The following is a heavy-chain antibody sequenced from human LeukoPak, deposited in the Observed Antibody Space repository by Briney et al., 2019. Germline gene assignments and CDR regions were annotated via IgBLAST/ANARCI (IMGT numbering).Heavy chain of an antibody. CDR2: ISSSSSYI. J-gene: IGHJ4*02. CDR3: AKVNWCSASCADA. CDR1: GFTFSSYS. D-gene: IGHD2-2*01. V-gene: IGHV3-21*04. Sequence: GGSLRLSCAASGFTFSSYSMNWVRQAPGKGLEWVPSISSSSSYIYYADSVKGRFTISRDNAKNSLYLQMNSLRAEDTAVYYCAKVNWCSASCADAWGQGTLVTVSS.